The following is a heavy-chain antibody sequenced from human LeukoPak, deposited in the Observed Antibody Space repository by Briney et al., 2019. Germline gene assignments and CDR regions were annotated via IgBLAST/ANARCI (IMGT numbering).Heavy chain of an antibody. Sequence: ASVKVSCKASGYTFTSYYMHWVRQAPGQGLEWMGWINPNSGGTNYAQKFQGRVTMTRDTSISTAYMELSRLRSDDTAVYYCAREGWLVIQHGMDVWGQGTTVTVSS. CDR2: INPNSGGT. V-gene: IGHV1-2*02. D-gene: IGHD6-19*01. CDR1: GYTFTSYY. J-gene: IGHJ6*02. CDR3: AREGWLVIQHGMDV.